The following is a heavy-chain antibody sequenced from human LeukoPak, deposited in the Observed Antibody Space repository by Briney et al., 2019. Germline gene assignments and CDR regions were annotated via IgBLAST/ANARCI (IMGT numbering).Heavy chain of an antibody. CDR1: GYTFTSYG. CDR2: ISAYNGNT. CDR3: ARDRLLWFRELPDFDY. Sequence: ASVKVSCKASGYTFTSYGISWVRQAPGQGLEWMGWISAYNGNTNYAQKLQGRVTMTTDTSTSTAYMELRSLRSDDTAVYYCARDRLLWFRELPDFDYWGQGTLVTVSS. J-gene: IGHJ4*02. V-gene: IGHV1-18*01. D-gene: IGHD3-10*01.